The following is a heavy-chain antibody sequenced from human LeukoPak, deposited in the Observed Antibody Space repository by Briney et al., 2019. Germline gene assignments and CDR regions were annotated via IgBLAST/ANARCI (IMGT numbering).Heavy chain of an antibody. CDR2: ISGSGGST. J-gene: IGHJ4*02. Sequence: GVSLRLSCAASGFTFSSYAMSWVRQAPGKGLEWVPAISGSGGSTYYADSVKGRFTISGDNSKNTLYLQMNSLRAEDTAVYYCAKDLGDYGDYTYEYWGQGTLVTVSS. CDR1: GFTFSSYA. D-gene: IGHD4-17*01. CDR3: AKDLGDYGDYTYEY. V-gene: IGHV3-23*01.